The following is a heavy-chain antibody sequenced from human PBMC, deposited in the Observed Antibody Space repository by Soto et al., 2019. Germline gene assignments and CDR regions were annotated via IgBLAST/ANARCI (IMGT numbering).Heavy chain of an antibody. D-gene: IGHD2-15*01. J-gene: IGHJ6*03. CDR2: INHSGST. CDR1: GGSFSGYY. V-gene: IGHV4-34*01. Sequence: SETLSLTCAVYGGSFSGYYWSWIRQPPGKGLEWIGEINHSGSTNYNPSLKSRVTISVDTSKNQFSLKLSSVTAADTAVYYCARGKRGGLYYYYYYMDVWGKGTTVTVSS. CDR3: ARGKRGGLYYYYYYMDV.